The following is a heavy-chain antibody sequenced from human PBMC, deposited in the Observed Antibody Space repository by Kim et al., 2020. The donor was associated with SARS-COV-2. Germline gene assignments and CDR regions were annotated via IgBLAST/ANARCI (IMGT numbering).Heavy chain of an antibody. Sequence: GGSLRLSCAASGFTFGDYAMHWVRQAPGKGLEWVSGISWNSGSIGYADSVKGRFTISRDNAKNSLYLQMNSLRAEDTALYYCAKSAAAPSGYYYYYMDVWGKGTTVTVSS. CDR3: AKSAAAPSGYYYYYMDV. J-gene: IGHJ6*03. CDR1: GFTFGDYA. CDR2: ISWNSGSI. D-gene: IGHD6-13*01. V-gene: IGHV3-9*01.